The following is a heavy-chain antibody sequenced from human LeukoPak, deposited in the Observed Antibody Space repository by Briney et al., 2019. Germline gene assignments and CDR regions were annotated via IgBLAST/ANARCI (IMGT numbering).Heavy chain of an antibody. CDR1: GFTFSSYA. CDR2: ISGSGGST. D-gene: IGHD3-10*01. CDR3: AIPRRVRGVNPFDP. Sequence: GGSLRLSCAASGFTFSSYAMSWVRQAPGKGLEWVSAISGSGGSTYYADSVKGRFTISRDNSKNTLYLQMNSLRAEDTAVYYCAIPRRVRGVNPFDPWGQGTLVTVSS. J-gene: IGHJ5*02. V-gene: IGHV3-23*01.